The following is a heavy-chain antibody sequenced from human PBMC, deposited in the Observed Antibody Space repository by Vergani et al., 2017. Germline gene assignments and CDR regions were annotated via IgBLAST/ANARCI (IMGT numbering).Heavy chain of an antibody. V-gene: IGHV4-34*01. CDR2: INHSGST. J-gene: IGHJ5*02. CDR1: GGSFSGYY. D-gene: IGHD3-3*01. CDR3: ARLVAGYDFWSGYPPDNWFDP. Sequence: QVQLQQWGAGLLKPSETLSLTCAVYGGSFSGYYWSWIRQPPGKGLEWIGEINHSGSTNYNPSLKSRVTISVDTSKNKFSLKLSSVTAADTAVYYCARLVAGYDFWSGYPPDNWFDPWGQGTLVTVSS.